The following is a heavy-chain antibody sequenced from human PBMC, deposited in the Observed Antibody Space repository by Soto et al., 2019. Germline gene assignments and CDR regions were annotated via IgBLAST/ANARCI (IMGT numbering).Heavy chain of an antibody. D-gene: IGHD1-26*01. Sequence: EVQLLESGGGLVQPAGSLRLSCAASGFIFSTYTMSWFRQAPGKGLEWVSSIYGSGKSTFYSASVKGRFTISRDNSGNTVYLQMSSLRAEDTAIYYCAKDFTHDSRWDIDYWGQGSLVTVSS. J-gene: IGHJ4*02. CDR3: AKDFTHDSRWDIDY. V-gene: IGHV3-23*01. CDR1: GFIFSTYT. CDR2: IYGSGKST.